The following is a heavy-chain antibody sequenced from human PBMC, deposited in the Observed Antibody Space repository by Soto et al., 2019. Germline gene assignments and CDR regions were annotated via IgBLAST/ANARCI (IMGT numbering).Heavy chain of an antibody. V-gene: IGHV1-8*02. CDR1: GYTFTVYY. Sequence: ASVKVSCKASGYTFTVYYMHWVRQAPGQGLEWMGWINPNSGNTGYAQKFQGRVTMTRNTSISTAYMELSSLRSEDTAVYYCARVIQYYDFWSGYPYYYYGMDVWGQGTTVTVSS. J-gene: IGHJ6*02. D-gene: IGHD3-3*01. CDR2: INPNSGNT. CDR3: ARVIQYYDFWSGYPYYYYGMDV.